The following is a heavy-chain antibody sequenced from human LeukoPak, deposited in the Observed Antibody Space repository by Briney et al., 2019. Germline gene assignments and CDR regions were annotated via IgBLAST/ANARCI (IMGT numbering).Heavy chain of an antibody. D-gene: IGHD2-21*02. Sequence: ASVKVSCKASGYTFTSYGISWVRQAPGQGLEWMGWISAYNGSTNYAQKLQGRVTMTTDTSTSTAYMELRSLRSDDTAVYYCARDSPRIVVVTPIQHWGQCTLVTVSS. CDR2: ISAYNGST. CDR3: ARDSPRIVVVTPIQH. J-gene: IGHJ1*01. V-gene: IGHV1-18*04. CDR1: GYTFTSYG.